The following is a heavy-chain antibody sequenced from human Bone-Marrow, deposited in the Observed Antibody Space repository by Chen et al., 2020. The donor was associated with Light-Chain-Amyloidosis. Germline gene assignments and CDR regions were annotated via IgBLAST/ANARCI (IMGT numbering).Heavy chain of an antibody. CDR1: GYTFTGYY. CDR2: INPNSGGT. Sequence: QVQLVQSGAEVKKPGASVKVSCKASGYTFTGYYMHGVRQAPGQGLEWMGWINPNSGGTNYAQKFQGWVTMTRDTSISTAYMELSRLRSDDTAVYYCARGEVTTSFYYYGMDVWGQGTTVTVSS. J-gene: IGHJ6*02. V-gene: IGHV1-2*04. D-gene: IGHD4-17*01. CDR3: ARGEVTTSFYYYGMDV.